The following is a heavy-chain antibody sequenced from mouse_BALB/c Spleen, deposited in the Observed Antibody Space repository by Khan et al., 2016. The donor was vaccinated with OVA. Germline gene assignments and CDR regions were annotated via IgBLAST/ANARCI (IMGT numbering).Heavy chain of an antibody. J-gene: IGHJ3*01. CDR2: IWSGGTT. D-gene: IGHD2-3*01. CDR1: GFSLSSYG. V-gene: IGHV2-2*02. CDR3: ARRGDGYYGIAY. Sequence: QVQLKESGPGLVQPSQSLSITCTVSGFSLSSYGVQWVRQSPGQGLEWLAVIWSGGTTDYSAAFISSLSISKDNSKSQVCFKMNSLQANDTAIYYWARRGDGYYGIAYWGQGTLVTVSA.